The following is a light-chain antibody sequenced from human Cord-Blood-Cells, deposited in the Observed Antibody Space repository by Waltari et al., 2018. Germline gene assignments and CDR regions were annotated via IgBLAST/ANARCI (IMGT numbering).Light chain of an antibody. J-gene: IGLJ1*01. CDR2: EDN. V-gene: IGLV6-57*03. CDR3: QSYDSSNYV. Sequence: NFMLTQPHSVSEYPGKTVTISCTRSSGSIASNYVPGYQQRPGSAPTTVIYEDNQRTSGVPDRFSGSIDSSSNSASLTISGLKTEDEADYYCQSYDSSNYVFGTGTKVTVL. CDR1: SGSIASNY.